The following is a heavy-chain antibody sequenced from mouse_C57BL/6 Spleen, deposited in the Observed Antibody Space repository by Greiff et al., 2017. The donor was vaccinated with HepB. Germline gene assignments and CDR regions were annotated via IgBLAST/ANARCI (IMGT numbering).Heavy chain of an antibody. J-gene: IGHJ4*01. V-gene: IGHV1-80*01. CDR2: IYPGDGDT. CDR1: GYAFSSYW. Sequence: VQLQQSGAELVKPGASVKISCKASGYAFSSYWMNWVKQRPGKGLEWIGQIYPGDGDTNYNGKFKGKATLTADKSSSTAYMQLSRLTSEDAAVYFCARSRIYYGNYDAMDYWGQGTSVTVSS. CDR3: ARSRIYYGNYDAMDY. D-gene: IGHD2-1*01.